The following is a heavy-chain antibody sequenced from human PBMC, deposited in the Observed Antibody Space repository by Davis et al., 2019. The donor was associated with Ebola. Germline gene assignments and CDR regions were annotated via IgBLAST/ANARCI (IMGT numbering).Heavy chain of an antibody. J-gene: IGHJ5*02. D-gene: IGHD2-15*01. V-gene: IGHV1-69*06. Sequence: LVKVSCKASGGTFSSYAISWVRQAPGQGLEWMGGIIPIFGTANYAQKFQGRVTITADKSTSTAYMELSSLRSEDTAVYYCARDRDCSGGSCYSGWFDPWGQGTLVTVSS. CDR2: IIPIFGTA. CDR3: ARDRDCSGGSCYSGWFDP. CDR1: GGTFSSYA.